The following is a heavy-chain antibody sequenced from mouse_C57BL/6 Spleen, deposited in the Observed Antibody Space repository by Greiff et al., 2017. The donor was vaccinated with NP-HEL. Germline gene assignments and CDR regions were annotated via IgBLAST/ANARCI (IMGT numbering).Heavy chain of an antibody. V-gene: IGHV1-82*01. CDR2: IYPGDGDT. J-gene: IGHJ2*01. Sequence: VQLQQSGPELVKPGASVKISCKASGYAFSSSWMNWVKQRPGKGLEWIGRIYPGDGDTNYNGKFKGKATLTADKSSSTAYMQLSSLNSEDSAGYFCARQVYFDYWGQGTTLTVSS. CDR1: GYAFSSSW. CDR3: ARQVYFDY.